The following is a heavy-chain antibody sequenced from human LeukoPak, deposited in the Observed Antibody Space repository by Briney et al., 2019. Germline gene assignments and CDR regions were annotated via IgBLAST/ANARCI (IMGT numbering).Heavy chain of an antibody. Sequence: GGSLRLSCAASGFTFSNYGMSWVRQAPGKGLEWVSAISGSGGSTYYADSVKGRFTISRDNSKNTLYLQMNSLRAEDTAVYYCAKDPRVGATGYWGQGTLVTVSS. V-gene: IGHV3-23*01. CDR2: ISGSGGST. CDR1: GFTFSNYG. CDR3: AKDPRVGATGY. J-gene: IGHJ4*02. D-gene: IGHD1-26*01.